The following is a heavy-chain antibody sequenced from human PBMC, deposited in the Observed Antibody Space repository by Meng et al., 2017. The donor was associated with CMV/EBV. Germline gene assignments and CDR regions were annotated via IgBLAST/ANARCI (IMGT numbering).Heavy chain of an antibody. CDR1: GGSISTYY. D-gene: IGHD6-19*01. CDR2: IYYSGST. CDR3: ARAAGSSSGWYGDDY. J-gene: IGHJ4*02. Sequence: SETLSLTCTVSGGSISTYYWNWIRQFPGRGLEWIGYIYYSGSTNYNPSLKSRVTISVDTSKNQFSLKLSSVTAADTAVYYCARAAGSSSGWYGDDYWGQGTLVTVSS. V-gene: IGHV4-59*01.